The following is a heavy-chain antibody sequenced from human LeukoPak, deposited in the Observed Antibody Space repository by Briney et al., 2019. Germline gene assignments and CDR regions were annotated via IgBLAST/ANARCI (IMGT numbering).Heavy chain of an antibody. V-gene: IGHV3-53*01. CDR3: ARERSRYDILTGYHTLSYFDY. D-gene: IGHD3-9*01. Sequence: SGGSLRLSCAASGFTVSSNYMSWVRQAPGKGLEWVSVIYSGGSTYYADSVKGRFTISRDNSKDTLYLQMNSLRAEDTAVYYCARERSRYDILTGYHTLSYFDYWGQGTLVTVSS. CDR2: IYSGGST. CDR1: GFTVSSNY. J-gene: IGHJ4*02.